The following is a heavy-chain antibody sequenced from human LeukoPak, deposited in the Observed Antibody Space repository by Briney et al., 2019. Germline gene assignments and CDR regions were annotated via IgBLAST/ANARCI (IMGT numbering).Heavy chain of an antibody. CDR3: ASSHSATWYDD. CDR1: GDSISSNNRY. CDR2: FYFGGSN. V-gene: IGHV4-39*07. Sequence: SETLSLTCTVSGDSISSNNRYWGWIRQPPGKGLEWIGSFYFGGSNYYSPSLRSRVIISLDTPKNQFSLALNFVTAADTAMYYCASSHSATWYDDWGQGALVTVS. J-gene: IGHJ4*02. D-gene: IGHD6-13*01.